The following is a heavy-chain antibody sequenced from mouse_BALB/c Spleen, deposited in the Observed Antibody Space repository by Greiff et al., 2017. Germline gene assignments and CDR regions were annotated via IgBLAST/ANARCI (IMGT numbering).Heavy chain of an antibody. V-gene: IGHV1-69*02. Sequence: QVQLQQPGAELVKPGASVKLSCKASGYTFTSYWIHWVKQRPGQGLEWIGEIDPSDSYTNYNQKFKGKATLTVDKSSSTAYMQLSSLTSEDSAVYYCARITGTGGYWGQGTSVTVSS. CDR2: IDPSDSYT. CDR3: ARITGTGGY. D-gene: IGHD4-1*01. J-gene: IGHJ4*01. CDR1: GYTFTSYW.